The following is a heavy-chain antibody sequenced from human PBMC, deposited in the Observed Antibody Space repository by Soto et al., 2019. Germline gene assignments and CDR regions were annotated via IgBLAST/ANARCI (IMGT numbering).Heavy chain of an antibody. CDR3: AKEGPSTNWYFDY. D-gene: IGHD1-1*01. CDR2: ISYDGNVA. J-gene: IGHJ4*02. V-gene: IGHV3-30*18. CDR1: GFTFSSYG. Sequence: QVQLVESGGGVVQPGRSLRLSCAASGFTFSSYGMHWVRQAPGKGLEWVTVISYDGNVAYYADSVKGRFTISRDNSKNTLYLQMNGLRTEDMAMYYCAKEGPSTNWYFDYWGQGTLVTVSS.